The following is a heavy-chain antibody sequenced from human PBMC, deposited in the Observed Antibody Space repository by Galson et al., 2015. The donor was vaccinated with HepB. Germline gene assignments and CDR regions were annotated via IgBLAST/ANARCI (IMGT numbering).Heavy chain of an antibody. D-gene: IGHD3-16*02. CDR1: GFTFSNAW. V-gene: IGHV3-15*01. CDR3: TTILTFGGVIVSRMNY. Sequence: SLRLSCAASGFTFSNAWMSWVRQAPGKGLEWVGRIKSKTDGGTTDYAAPVKGRFTISRDDSKNTLYLQMNSLKTEDTAVYYCTTILTFGGVIVSRMNYWGQGTLVTVSS. CDR2: IKSKTDGGTT. J-gene: IGHJ4*02.